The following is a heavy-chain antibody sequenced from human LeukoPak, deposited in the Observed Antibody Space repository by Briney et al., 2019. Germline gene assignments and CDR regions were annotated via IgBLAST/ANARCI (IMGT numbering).Heavy chain of an antibody. J-gene: IGHJ4*02. CDR3: ARALRWPDY. CDR1: RDSISSGDYY. D-gene: IGHD4-23*01. V-gene: IGHV4-30-2*01. CDR2: IFQSENT. Sequence: SETLSLTCTVSRDSISSGDYYWSWIRQPPGKGLEWIGYIFQSENTYYNPSLKGRVTISADRSKNQVSLKLNSVTAADTAVYYCARALRWPDYWGQGTLVTVSS.